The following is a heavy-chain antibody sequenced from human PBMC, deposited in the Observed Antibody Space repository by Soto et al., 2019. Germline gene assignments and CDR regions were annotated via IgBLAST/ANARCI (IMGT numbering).Heavy chain of an antibody. J-gene: IGHJ4*02. CDR3: AKDGYCSSPSCYAFDY. CDR1: GFTFSSYA. V-gene: IGHV3-23*01. Sequence: GGSLRLSCAASGFTFSSYAMSWVRQAPGKGLEWVSAISGSGGSTYYADSVKGRFTISRDNSKNTLYLQMNSLRAEDTAVYYCAKDGYCSSPSCYAFDYWGQGTLVTVSS. CDR2: ISGSGGST. D-gene: IGHD2-2*03.